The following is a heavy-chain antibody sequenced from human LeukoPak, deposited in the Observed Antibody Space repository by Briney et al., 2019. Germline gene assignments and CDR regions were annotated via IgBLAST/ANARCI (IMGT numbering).Heavy chain of an antibody. V-gene: IGHV3-23*01. D-gene: IGHD4/OR15-4a*01. CDR2: ISGSGVNT. CDR1: GFTFDNYA. CDR3: ARDTSFNYGAHAMDV. Sequence: GGSLRLSCAASGFTFDNYAMNWVRQAPGRGRGWVLGISGSGVNTYYADSVKGRFTISRDNSKNTLFLQLNSLRGEDTAIYYCARDTSFNYGAHAMDVWGQGTTVTVSS. J-gene: IGHJ6*02.